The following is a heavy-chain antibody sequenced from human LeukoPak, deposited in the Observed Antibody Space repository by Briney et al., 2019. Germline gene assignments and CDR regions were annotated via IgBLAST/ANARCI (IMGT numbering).Heavy chain of an antibody. V-gene: IGHV2-70*11. J-gene: IGHJ6*02. CDR1: GFSLSTTRMC. Sequence: RGSGPALVKPTQTLTLTCTFSGFSLSTTRMCVTWIRQPPGKALEWLARIDWDDDKYYSTSLKTRLTISKDTSKNQVVLTMTNMDPEDTATYYCARWPSSFYAMDVWGQGTTVTVSS. D-gene: IGHD6-13*01. CDR3: ARWPSSFYAMDV. CDR2: IDWDDDK.